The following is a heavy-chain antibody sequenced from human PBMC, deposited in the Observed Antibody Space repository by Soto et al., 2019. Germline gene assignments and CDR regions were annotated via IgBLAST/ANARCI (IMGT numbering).Heavy chain of an antibody. CDR2: IYPSDSDT. CDR3: ARRAGVMVPFDY. CDR1: GYTFTTYW. V-gene: IGHV5-51*01. D-gene: IGHD3-16*01. J-gene: IGHJ4*02. Sequence: PGESLKISCKTSGYTFTTYWVGWVRQRPGEVLEWMGIIYPSDSDTRYSPSFQGHVMFSVDKSLETAYLEWSSLKTSDTAVYLCARRAGVMVPFDYWGQGTQVNVSS.